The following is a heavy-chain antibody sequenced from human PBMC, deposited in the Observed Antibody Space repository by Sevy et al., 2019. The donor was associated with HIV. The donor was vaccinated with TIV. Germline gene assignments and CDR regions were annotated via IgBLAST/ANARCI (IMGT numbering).Heavy chain of an antibody. Sequence: GGCLRLSCAISGFTVNDKYIIWVRQAPGKGLEWVSVIFSSGSTYYADSAKGRFTISRDNSKNTVDLQMNSVRAEDTAVYYCVSLFLSYRSGWFYFDYWGQGTLVTVSS. CDR2: IFSSGST. D-gene: IGHD6-19*01. V-gene: IGHV3-66*02. CDR1: GFTVNDKY. CDR3: VSLFLSYRSGWFYFDY. J-gene: IGHJ4*02.